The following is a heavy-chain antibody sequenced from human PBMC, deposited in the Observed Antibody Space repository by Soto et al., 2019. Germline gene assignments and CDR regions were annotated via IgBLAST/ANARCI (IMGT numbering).Heavy chain of an antibody. CDR2: ISGSGGST. CDR3: AKVRPRVLYSGSYYEY. V-gene: IGHV3-23*01. J-gene: IGHJ4*02. CDR1: GFTFSSYA. Sequence: PGGSLRLSCAASGFTFSSYALSWVRQAPGKGLEWVSAISGSGGSTYYADSVKGRFTISRDNSKNTLYLQMNSLRAEDTAVYYCAKVRPRVLYSGSYYEYWGQGTLVTVSS. D-gene: IGHD1-26*01.